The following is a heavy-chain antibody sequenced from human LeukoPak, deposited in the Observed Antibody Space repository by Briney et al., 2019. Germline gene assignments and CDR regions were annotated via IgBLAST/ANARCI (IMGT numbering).Heavy chain of an antibody. CDR1: GGTISSYY. J-gene: IGHJ4*02. CDR2: IYYSGST. Sequence: SETLSLTCTASGGTISSYYWSWVRQPPGKGLEWIGYIYYSGSTNYNPSLKSQVTISVDTSKNQFSLKLSSVTAADTAVYYCAGRREEYYLWGQGTLVTVSS. V-gene: IGHV4-59*01. CDR3: AGRREEYYL. D-gene: IGHD2/OR15-2a*01.